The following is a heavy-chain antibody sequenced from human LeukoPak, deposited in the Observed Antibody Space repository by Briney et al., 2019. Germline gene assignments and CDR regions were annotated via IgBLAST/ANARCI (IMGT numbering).Heavy chain of an antibody. CDR3: ASRSYYHAGGGAFDI. D-gene: IGHD3-10*01. V-gene: IGHV4-59*08. Sequence: SETLSLTCTVAGGSISRYYWSWIRQPPGKGLEWIGSMDDSGSTNYNPSLKSRVTISVDTSKNQFSLRLSSVTAADTAVYYCASRSYYHAGGGAFDIWGQGTMVTVSS. CDR2: MDDSGST. J-gene: IGHJ3*02. CDR1: GGSISRYY.